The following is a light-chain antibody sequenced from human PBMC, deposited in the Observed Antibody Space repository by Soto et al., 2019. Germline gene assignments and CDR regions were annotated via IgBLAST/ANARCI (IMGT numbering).Light chain of an antibody. CDR1: QSISSY. J-gene: IGKJ1*01. CDR2: AAS. CDR3: QQSYSTPRT. Sequence: DMHMTQSPSSRSAWVLGRVSSTFLASQSISSYLNWYRQKPGKAPKLLIYAASSLQSGVPSRFSGSGSGTDFTLTISSLQPQDFATYYCQQSYSTPRTFGQGTKVDIK. V-gene: IGKV1-39*01.